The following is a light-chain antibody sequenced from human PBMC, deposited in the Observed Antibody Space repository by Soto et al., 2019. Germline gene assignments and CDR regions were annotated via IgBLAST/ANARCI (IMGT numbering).Light chain of an antibody. CDR3: QQYNSYPLT. V-gene: IGKV1-5*01. CDR2: DAS. J-gene: IGKJ4*01. Sequence: DIQMTQSPSTLSASVGDRVSITCRASQSISSWLAWYQQKPGKAPKFLIYDASSLQSGVSSRFSGRGSGTEFTLTISSLQSDDFATYYCQQYNSYPLTFGGGTKVDIK. CDR1: QSISSW.